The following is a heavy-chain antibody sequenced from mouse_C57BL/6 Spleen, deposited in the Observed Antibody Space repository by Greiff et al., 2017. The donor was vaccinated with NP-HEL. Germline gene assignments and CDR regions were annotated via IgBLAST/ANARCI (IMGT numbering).Heavy chain of an antibody. V-gene: IGHV1-5*01. CDR3: TRYYDYDGFPFDY. J-gene: IGHJ2*01. CDR2: IYPGNSDT. Sequence: VQLQQSGTVLARPGASVKMSCKTSGYTFTSYWMHWVKQRPGQGLEWVGAIYPGNSDTSYNQKFKGKAKLTAVTSASTAYMELSSLTNEDSAVYYCTRYYDYDGFPFDYWGQGTTLTVSS. CDR1: GYTFTSYW. D-gene: IGHD2-4*01.